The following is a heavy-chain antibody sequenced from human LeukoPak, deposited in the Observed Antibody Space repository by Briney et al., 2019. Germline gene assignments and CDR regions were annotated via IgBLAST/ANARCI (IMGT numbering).Heavy chain of an antibody. J-gene: IGHJ4*02. CDR3: AKDPDIVVVPAGLYFDY. CDR1: GFTFSSYA. V-gene: IGHV3-23*01. D-gene: IGHD2-2*01. Sequence: GGSLRLSCAASGFTFSSYAMSWVRQAPGKGLEWVSAISGSGGSTYYADSVKGRFTISRDNSKNTLYLQMNSLRAEDTAVYYCAKDPDIVVVPAGLYFDYWGQGTLVTVSS. CDR2: ISGSGGST.